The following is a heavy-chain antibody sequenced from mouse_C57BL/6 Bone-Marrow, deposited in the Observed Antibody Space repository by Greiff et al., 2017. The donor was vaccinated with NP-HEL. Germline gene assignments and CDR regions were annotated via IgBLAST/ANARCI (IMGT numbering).Heavy chain of an antibody. CDR2: IYPRSGNT. D-gene: IGHD3-2*02. J-gene: IGHJ4*01. CDR1: GYTFTSYG. Sequence: VQLVESGAELARPGASVKLSCKASGYTFTSYGISWVKQRTGQGLEWIGEIYPRSGNTYYNAKFKGKATLTADKSSSTAYMELRSLTSEDSAVYFCAPQLSPYYYAMDYWGQGTSVTVSS. V-gene: IGHV1-81*01. CDR3: APQLSPYYYAMDY.